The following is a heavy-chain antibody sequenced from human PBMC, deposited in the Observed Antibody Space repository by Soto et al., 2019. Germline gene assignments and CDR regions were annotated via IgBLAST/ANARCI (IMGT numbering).Heavy chain of an antibody. V-gene: IGHV3-7*01. Sequence: EVQLAESGGGLVQPGGSVRLSCAASGFTFSNYWLNWVRQAPGKGLEWVANINEAGSEKSYVDSVKGRFTISRDNAKNSLYLQMNSLRAEDTAVYYCARGTRTPGTDYWGQGTLVTVSS. CDR2: INEAGSEK. CDR3: ARGTRTPGTDY. CDR1: GFTFSNYW. D-gene: IGHD1-1*01. J-gene: IGHJ4*02.